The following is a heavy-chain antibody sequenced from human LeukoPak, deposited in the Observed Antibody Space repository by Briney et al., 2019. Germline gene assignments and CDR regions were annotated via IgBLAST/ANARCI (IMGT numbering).Heavy chain of an antibody. CDR1: GGSISSHY. CDR2: IYDSGNT. D-gene: IGHD5-18*01. J-gene: IGHJ4*02. Sequence: SETLSLTCTVSGGSISSHYWTWIRQPPGRGLEWIGCIYDSGNTNYNPSLKSRVTISVDRSKNLFSLKLSSVTAADTAVYYCTTIKRGDIFGYFDLWGQGILVTVSS. V-gene: IGHV4-59*11. CDR3: TTIKRGDIFGYFDL.